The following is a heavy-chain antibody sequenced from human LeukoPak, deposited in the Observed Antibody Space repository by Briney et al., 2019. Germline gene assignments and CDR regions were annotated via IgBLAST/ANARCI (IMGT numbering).Heavy chain of an antibody. Sequence: ASVKVSCKASGYTFTSYYMHWVRQAPGQGLEWMGWMNPNSGNTGYAQKFQGRVTITRNTSISTAYMELSSLRSEDTAVYYCARGGSDIWGQGTMVTVSS. CDR1: GYTFTSYY. CDR3: ARGGSDI. CDR2: MNPNSGNT. J-gene: IGHJ3*02. V-gene: IGHV1-8*03.